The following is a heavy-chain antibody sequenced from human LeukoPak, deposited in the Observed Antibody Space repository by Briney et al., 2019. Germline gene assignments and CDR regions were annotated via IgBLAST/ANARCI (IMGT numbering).Heavy chain of an antibody. CDR1: GYSISSGYY. V-gene: IGHV4-61*05. CDR3: ARANSYDGSGHYYEFAY. D-gene: IGHD3-22*01. J-gene: IGHJ4*02. CDR2: IYYSGST. Sequence: SETLSLTCTVSGYSISSGYYWGWIRQPPGKGLEWIGYIYYSGSTNYNPSLKSRVTMSVDTSKNHFSLKLSSVTAADTAVYYCARANSYDGSGHYYEFAYWGQGTLVTVSS.